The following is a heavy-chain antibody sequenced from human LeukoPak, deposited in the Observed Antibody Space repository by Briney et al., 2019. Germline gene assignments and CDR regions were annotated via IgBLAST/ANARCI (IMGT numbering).Heavy chain of an antibody. D-gene: IGHD1-26*01. J-gene: IGHJ4*02. Sequence: SETLSLTCTVSGGSISNYYWSWIRQPPGKGLEWIGYIYYSGSTNYNPSLKSRVTISVDTSKNQFSLKLSSVTAADTAVYYCARDTSQYYFDYWGQGTLVTVSS. V-gene: IGHV4-59*01. CDR3: ARDTSQYYFDY. CDR1: GGSISNYY. CDR2: IYYSGST.